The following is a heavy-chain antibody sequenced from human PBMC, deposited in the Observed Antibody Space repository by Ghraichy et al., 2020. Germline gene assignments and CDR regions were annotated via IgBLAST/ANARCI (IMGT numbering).Heavy chain of an antibody. Sequence: GESLNISCAASGFTFSSYWMHWVRQAPGKGLVWVSRINSDGSSTSYADSVKGRFTISRDNAKNTLYLQMNSLRAEDTAVYYCARGGDRFYYYYYMDVWGKGTTVTVSS. CDR1: GFTFSSYW. CDR2: INSDGSST. CDR3: ARGGDRFYYYYYMDV. D-gene: IGHD3-16*01. V-gene: IGHV3-74*01. J-gene: IGHJ6*03.